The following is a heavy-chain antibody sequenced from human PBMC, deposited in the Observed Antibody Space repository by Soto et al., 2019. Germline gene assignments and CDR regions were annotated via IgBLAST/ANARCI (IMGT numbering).Heavy chain of an antibody. J-gene: IGHJ5*01. D-gene: IGHD4-17*01. Sequence: QVELVQSGAAVKNPGASVTLSCKASGEFFTTSGISWVRHAPGHVLEWMGWPITYSTNTNDAPKFQGRLLLTADTSTTTANMELRSLRPNVTAVDYCARWAGRVRDYCGPFDSWGQGSLVTVSP. V-gene: IGHV1-18*04. CDR1: GEFFTTSG. CDR2: PITYSTNT. CDR3: ARWAGRVRDYCGPFDS.